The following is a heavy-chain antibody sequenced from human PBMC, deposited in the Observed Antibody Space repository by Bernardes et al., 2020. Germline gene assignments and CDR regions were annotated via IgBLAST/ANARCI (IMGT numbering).Heavy chain of an antibody. D-gene: IGHD7-27*01. CDR1: GGSISSSRYY. CDR3: ARQAEAVSLGY. J-gene: IGHJ4*02. V-gene: IGHV4-39*01. Sequence: SETLYLSCNVSGGSISSSRYYWAWIRQPPGRGLEWIGTIYHTGNTLYNSSLEHRVTISLDTSANQISLKLSSVTAADTSLYYCARQAEAVSLGYWGQGILVTVSS. CDR2: IYHTGNT.